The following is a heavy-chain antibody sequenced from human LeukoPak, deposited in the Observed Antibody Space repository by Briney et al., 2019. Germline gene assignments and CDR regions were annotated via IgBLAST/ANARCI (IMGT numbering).Heavy chain of an antibody. J-gene: IGHJ3*02. CDR1: GYTFTSYN. Sequence: ASVKVSCKASGYTFTSYNMHWVRQAPGQGLEWMGIIKPSGGSTTYAQKFQGRVTMTRDMSTSTVYMELSSLKSEDTAVYYCAGGSSRSPRDAFDIWGQGTMVTVSS. V-gene: IGHV1-46*01. CDR3: AGGSSRSPRDAFDI. CDR2: IKPSGGST.